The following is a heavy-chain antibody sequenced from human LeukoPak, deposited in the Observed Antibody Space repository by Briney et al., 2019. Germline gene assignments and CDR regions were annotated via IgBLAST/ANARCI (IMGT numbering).Heavy chain of an antibody. J-gene: IGHJ4*02. CDR1: GFTFSSYA. Sequence: PGGSLRLSCAASGFTFSSYAMSWVRQAPGKGLEWVSAISGSGGSTYYADSVKGRFTISRDNSKNTLYLQMNSLRAEDTAVYYCAKDLWNTVTKEVYDYWGQGTLVTVSS. D-gene: IGHD4-17*01. V-gene: IGHV3-23*01. CDR3: AKDLWNTVTKEVYDY. CDR2: ISGSGGST.